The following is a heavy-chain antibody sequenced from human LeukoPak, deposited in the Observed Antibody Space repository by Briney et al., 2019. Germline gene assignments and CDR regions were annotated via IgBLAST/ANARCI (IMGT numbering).Heavy chain of an antibody. D-gene: IGHD3-9*01. V-gene: IGHV1-18*01. CDR2: ISAYNGNT. Sequence: ASVKVSCKASGYTFISHGISWVRQAPAQGLEWMGWISAYNGNTNYSQKLQGRVTMTTDTSTSTAYMDLRSLRSDDTAVYYCARVDTGYDILTGYPDYYYMDVWGKGTTVTVSS. J-gene: IGHJ6*03. CDR1: GYTFISHG. CDR3: ARVDTGYDILTGYPDYYYMDV.